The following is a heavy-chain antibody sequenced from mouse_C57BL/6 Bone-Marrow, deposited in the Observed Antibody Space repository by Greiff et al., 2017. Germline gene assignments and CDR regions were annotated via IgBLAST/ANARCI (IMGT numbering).Heavy chain of an antibody. CDR3: ARRAFPTVVARGYYYAMDY. J-gene: IGHJ4*01. Sequence: QVQLKESGPELVKPGASVKISCKASGYAFSSSWMNWVKQRPGKGLEWIGRIYPGDGDTNYNGQFKGKATLTADKSSSTAYMQLSSLTSEDSAVYFCARRAFPTVVARGYYYAMDYWGQGTSVTVSS. CDR1: GYAFSSSW. D-gene: IGHD1-1*01. CDR2: IYPGDGDT. V-gene: IGHV1-82*01.